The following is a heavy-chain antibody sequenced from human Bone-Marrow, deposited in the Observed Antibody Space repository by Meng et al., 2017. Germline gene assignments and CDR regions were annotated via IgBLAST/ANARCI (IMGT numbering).Heavy chain of an antibody. V-gene: IGHV2-70*01. J-gene: IGHJ5*02. Sequence: SGPTLVKPTQTLTLTCTFSGFSLTTSGVGVGWIRQPPGQALEWLALIDWDDDKYYSTSLKTRLTISKDTSKNQVVLTMTNMDPVDTATYYCARIKLERDGGNWFDPWGQGTLVTVSS. CDR3: ARIKLERDGGNWFDP. CDR2: IDWDDDK. D-gene: IGHD1-1*01. CDR1: GFSLTTSGVG.